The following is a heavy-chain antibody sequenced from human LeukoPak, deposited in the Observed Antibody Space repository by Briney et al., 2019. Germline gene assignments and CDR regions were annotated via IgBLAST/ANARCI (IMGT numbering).Heavy chain of an antibody. CDR3: ARSRRPPSIAAAASSTYDMIFDY. CDR1: GGTFSSYA. J-gene: IGHJ4*02. D-gene: IGHD6-13*01. Sequence: SVKVSCKASGGTFSSYAISWVRQAPGQGLEWMGGIIPIFGTANSAQKFQGRVTITADESTSTAYMELSSLRSEDTAVYYCARSRRPPSIAAAASSTYDMIFDYWGQGTLVTVSS. V-gene: IGHV1-69*13. CDR2: IIPIFGTA.